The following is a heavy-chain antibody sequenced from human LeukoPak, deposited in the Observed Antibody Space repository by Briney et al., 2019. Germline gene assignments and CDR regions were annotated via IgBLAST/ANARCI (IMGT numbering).Heavy chain of an antibody. D-gene: IGHD2-2*02. J-gene: IGHJ5*02. CDR2: IYTSGST. CDR1: GGSISSYY. CDR3: ARRGVGTSCYSCDWFDP. Sequence: KPSETLSLTCTVSGGSISSYYWSWIRQPPGKGLEWIGYIYTSGSTNYNPSLKSRVTISVDTSKNQFSLKLSSVTAADTAVYYCARRGVGTSCYSCDWFDPWGQGTLVTASS. V-gene: IGHV4-4*09.